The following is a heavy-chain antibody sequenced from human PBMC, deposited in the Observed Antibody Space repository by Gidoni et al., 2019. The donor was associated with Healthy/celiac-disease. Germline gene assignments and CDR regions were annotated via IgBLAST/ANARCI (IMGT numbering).Heavy chain of an antibody. Sequence: EVQLVESGGGLVKPGGSLRLSCAASGFTFSSYSMNWVRQAPGKGLEWVSSISSSSSYIYYADSVKGRFTISRDNAKNSLYLQMNSLRAEDTAVYYCAREIRFLESDSYYYYMDVWGKGTTVTVSS. V-gene: IGHV3-21*01. J-gene: IGHJ6*03. CDR2: ISSSSSYI. CDR1: GFTFSSYS. CDR3: AREIRFLESDSYYYYMDV. D-gene: IGHD3-3*01.